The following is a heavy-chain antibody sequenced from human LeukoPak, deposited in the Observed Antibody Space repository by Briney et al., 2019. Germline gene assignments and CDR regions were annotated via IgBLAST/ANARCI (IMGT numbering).Heavy chain of an antibody. V-gene: IGHV1-2*06. CDR2: INPNSGGT. J-gene: IGHJ4*02. CDR3: ARALEIKLGGYLYYFDY. CDR1: GYTFTGYY. D-gene: IGHD5-12*01. Sequence: ASVKVSCKASGYTFTGYYMHWVRQAPGQGLEWRGRINPNSGGTNYAQKFQGRVTMTRDTSISTAYMELSRLRSDDTAVYYCARALEIKLGGYLYYFDYWGQGTLVTVSS.